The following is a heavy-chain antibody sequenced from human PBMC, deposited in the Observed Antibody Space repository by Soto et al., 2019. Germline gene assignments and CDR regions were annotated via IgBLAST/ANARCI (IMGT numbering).Heavy chain of an antibody. CDR1: GFTFSSYG. D-gene: IGHD2-15*01. Sequence: QVQLVESGGGVVQPGRSLRLSCAASGFTFSSYGMHWVRQAPGKGLEWVAVVSYDGSDKYYADSVKGRFTGSRDNVKNSLYLRTNSGGGEGTARYDGATDRPTLLCVDFTKSGYYYGMAVWGRGTTGAVAS. J-gene: IGHJ6*02. CDR2: VSYDGSDK. V-gene: IGHV3-30*03. CDR3: ATDRPTLLCVDFTKSGYYYGMAV.